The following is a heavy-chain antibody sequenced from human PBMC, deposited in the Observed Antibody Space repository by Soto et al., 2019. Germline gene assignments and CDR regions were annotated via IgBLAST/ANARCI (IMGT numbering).Heavy chain of an antibody. D-gene: IGHD5-18*01. J-gene: IGHJ4*02. CDR1: GGSISSGGYY. CDR2: SYYSGST. Sequence: QVQLQESGPGLVKPSQTLSLTCTVSGGSISSGGYYWSWIRQHPGKGLEWIGYSYYSGSTYYNPSLKSRVTISVDTSKHRFSLKLSALTAADTAVYYFASYTAMVQRGFDYWGQGTLVTVSS. CDR3: ASYTAMVQRGFDY. V-gene: IGHV4-31*03.